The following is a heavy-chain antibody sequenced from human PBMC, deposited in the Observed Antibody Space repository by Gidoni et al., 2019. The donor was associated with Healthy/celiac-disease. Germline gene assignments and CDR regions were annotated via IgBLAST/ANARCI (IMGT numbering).Heavy chain of an antibody. CDR3: ARDLNGITGTLFDY. CDR2: IWYDGSNK. J-gene: IGHJ4*02. CDR1: GFNFSSYG. V-gene: IGHV3-33*01. Sequence: QVQLVESGGGVVQPGRSLRLSCAASGFNFSSYGMHWVRQAPGKGLEWVAVIWYDGSNKYYADSVKGRFTISRDNSKNTLYLQMNSLRAEDTAVYYCARDLNGITGTLFDYWGQGTLVTVSS. D-gene: IGHD1-20*01.